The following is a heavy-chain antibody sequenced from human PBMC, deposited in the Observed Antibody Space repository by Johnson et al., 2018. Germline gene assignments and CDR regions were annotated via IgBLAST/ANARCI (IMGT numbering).Heavy chain of an antibody. CDR1: GFTFGYYA. Sequence: VQLVQSGGGLVQPGRSLRLSCTASGFTFGYYAMSWSRQAPGKGLEWVGFIKSTAYGGTTDYATSVKGRFTISRDDSKSIAYLQMNSLKTEDTAVYYCTGAPWYHFESGADLDASDIWGQGTMVAVSS. D-gene: IGHD2-21*02. CDR2: IKSTAYGGTT. CDR3: TGAPWYHFESGADLDASDI. V-gene: IGHV3-49*03. J-gene: IGHJ3*02.